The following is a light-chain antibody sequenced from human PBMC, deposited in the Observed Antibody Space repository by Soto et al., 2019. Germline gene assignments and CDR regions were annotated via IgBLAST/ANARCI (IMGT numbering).Light chain of an antibody. CDR3: QQYGNSRFI. J-gene: IGKJ3*01. CDR1: QSVSSNY. CDR2: GAS. Sequence: EIVLTQSPGTLSLSPGERATLSCRASQSVSSNYLAWYQQKPGQAPRLLIYGASSRATGIPDRFSGSGSGTDLTLTISRLEPEDFAVYYCQQYGNSRFIFGPGTKVDIK. V-gene: IGKV3-20*01.